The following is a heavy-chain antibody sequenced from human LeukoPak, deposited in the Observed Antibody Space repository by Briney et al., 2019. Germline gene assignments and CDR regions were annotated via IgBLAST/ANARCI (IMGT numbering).Heavy chain of an antibody. V-gene: IGHV3-7*05. CDR2: IKQDGSEK. D-gene: IGHD3-10*01. CDR1: GFTFSSYA. Sequence: GSLRLSCAASGFTFSSYAMNWVRQAPGKGLEWVANIKQDGSEKYYVDSVKGRFTISRDNAKNSLYLQMNSLRAEDTAVYYCARVLYATGHWGQGTLVTVSS. J-gene: IGHJ4*02. CDR3: ARVLYATGH.